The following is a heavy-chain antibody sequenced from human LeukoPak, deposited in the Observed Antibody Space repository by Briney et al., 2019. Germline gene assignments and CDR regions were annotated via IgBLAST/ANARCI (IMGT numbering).Heavy chain of an antibody. CDR3: AREAVVVAATGVFDY. CDR1: GFTYSSYS. CDR2: FSGSGGST. V-gene: IGHV3-23*01. D-gene: IGHD2-15*01. J-gene: IGHJ4*02. Sequence: GGSLRLSCAASGFTYSSYSMNWVRQAPGKGLECISGFSGSGGSTYYADSVKGRFTISRDNSKNTLYLQMNSLRAEDTAVYYCAREAVVVAATGVFDYWGQGTLVTVSS.